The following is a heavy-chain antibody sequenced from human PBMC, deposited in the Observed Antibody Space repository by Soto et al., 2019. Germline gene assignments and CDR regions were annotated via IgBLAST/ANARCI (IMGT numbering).Heavy chain of an antibody. J-gene: IGHJ4*02. CDR1: GGSITNSNW. D-gene: IGHD6-13*01. Sequence: SETLSLTCTVSGGSITNSNWWSWVRLPPAKGLEWIGDIYHAGSTKYNPSLERRVTISVDTSNNQFALTLTSVTAEDTAVYLCAKVPRYSSNWYLHYWGQGTLVTVSS. V-gene: IGHV4-4*02. CDR2: IYHAGST. CDR3: AKVPRYSSNWYLHY.